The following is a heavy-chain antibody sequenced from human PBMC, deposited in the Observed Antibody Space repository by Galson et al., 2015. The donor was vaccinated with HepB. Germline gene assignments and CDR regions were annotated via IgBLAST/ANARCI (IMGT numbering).Heavy chain of an antibody. Sequence: SVKVSCKASGYTFINYAITWVRQAPGDGLEWMGGIIPVFNTSTYAQKVQGRVTISADESTSTLYMELSSLRSEGTAIYYCARGRAMATVIGGFDNWGQGTLVTVSS. CDR2: IIPVFNTS. J-gene: IGHJ4*02. D-gene: IGHD5-24*01. V-gene: IGHV1-69*13. CDR3: ARGRAMATVIGGFDN. CDR1: GYTFINYA.